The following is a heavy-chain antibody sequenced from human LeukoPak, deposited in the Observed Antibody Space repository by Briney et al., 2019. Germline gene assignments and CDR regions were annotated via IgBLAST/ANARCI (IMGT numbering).Heavy chain of an antibody. V-gene: IGHV3-74*01. CDR3: VRDFRSADY. CDR1: GFTLSNYC. Sequence: GGSLRLSCAASGFTLSNYCMHWVRQITGKGLVWVSRICPDGTVTNYADSVKGRFTISRDNAKNMVFLQINSLRADDTAVYYCVRDFRSADYWGQGILVTVSS. J-gene: IGHJ4*02. CDR2: ICPDGTVT.